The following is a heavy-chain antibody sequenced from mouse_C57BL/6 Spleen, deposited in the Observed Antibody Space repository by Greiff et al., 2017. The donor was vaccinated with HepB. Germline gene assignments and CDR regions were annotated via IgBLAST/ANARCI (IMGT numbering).Heavy chain of an antibody. Sequence: VQLQQSGAELVRPGASVTLSCKASGYTFTDYEMHWVKQTPVHGLEWIGAIDPETGGTAYNQKFKGKAILTADKSSSPAYMELRSLTSEDSAVYYCTRYTTVVAKDAMDYWGQGTSVTVSS. CDR3: TRYTTVVAKDAMDY. CDR2: IDPETGGT. V-gene: IGHV1-15*01. J-gene: IGHJ4*01. CDR1: GYTFTDYE. D-gene: IGHD1-1*01.